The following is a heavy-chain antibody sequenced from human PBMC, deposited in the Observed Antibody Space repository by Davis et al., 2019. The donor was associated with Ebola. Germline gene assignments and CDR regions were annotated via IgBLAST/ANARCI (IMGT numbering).Heavy chain of an antibody. J-gene: IGHJ4*02. D-gene: IGHD3-22*01. CDR2: ISGSGGST. CDR3: AKGAPRYDSSGYHLDY. Sequence: GESLKISCAASGFTFSSYAMSWVRQAPGKGLEWVSAISGSGGSTYYADSVKGRFIISRDNSKNTLYLQMNSLRAEDTAVYYCAKGAPRYDSSGYHLDYWGQGTLVTVSS. V-gene: IGHV3-23*01. CDR1: GFTFSSYA.